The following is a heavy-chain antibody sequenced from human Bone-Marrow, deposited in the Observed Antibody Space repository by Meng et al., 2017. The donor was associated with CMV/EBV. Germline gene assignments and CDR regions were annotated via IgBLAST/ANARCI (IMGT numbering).Heavy chain of an antibody. CDR3: ARDVGGSGSY. V-gene: IGHV3-48*04. CDR1: GFTFSSYS. J-gene: IGHJ4*02. Sequence: GESLKISCAASGFTFSSYSMNWVRQAPGKGLEWVSYISSSTSSIYYADSVKGRFTISRDNAKNSLYLQMNSLRAGDTAVYYCARDVGGSGSYWGQGTLVTVSS. D-gene: IGHD3-10*01. CDR2: ISSSTSSI.